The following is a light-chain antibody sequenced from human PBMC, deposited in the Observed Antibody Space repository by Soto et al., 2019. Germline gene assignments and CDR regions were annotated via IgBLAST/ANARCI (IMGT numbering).Light chain of an antibody. V-gene: IGLV2-14*03. J-gene: IGLJ1*01. CDR3: SSYTSGTSYV. CDR1: SSDVGGYNY. Sequence: QSALTQPASVSGSPGQSITISCTGTSSDVGGYNYVSWYQQHPGKAPKLDIYDVSNRPSGVSNRFSGSKSGDTASLTISGLQAEDEAVYYCSSYTSGTSYVFGTGTKLTVL. CDR2: DVS.